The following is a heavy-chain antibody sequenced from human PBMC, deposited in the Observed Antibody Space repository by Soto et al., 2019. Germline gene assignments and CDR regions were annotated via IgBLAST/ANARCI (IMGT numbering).Heavy chain of an antibody. CDR1: GGTFSSYA. D-gene: IGHD6-6*01. V-gene: IGHV1-69*13. J-gene: IGHJ4*02. CDR2: IIPIFGTA. Sequence: GASVKVSCKASGGTFSSYAISWVRQAPGQGLEWMGGIIPIFGTANYAQKFQGRVTITADESTSTAYMELSSPRSEDTAVYYCAAYFGQLVNFDYWGQGTLVTVSS. CDR3: AAYFGQLVNFDY.